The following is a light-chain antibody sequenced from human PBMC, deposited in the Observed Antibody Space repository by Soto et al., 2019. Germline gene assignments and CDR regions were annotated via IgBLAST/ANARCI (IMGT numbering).Light chain of an antibody. CDR3: TSYTSGSPYV. V-gene: IGLV2-14*01. CDR2: EVN. Sequence: QSALTQPASVSGSPGQSITISCTGTSSDIGGYNYVSWYQHHPGKAPKLMIYEVNNRPSGVSNRFSGSKSGNTASLIISGLQAEDEADYYCTSYTSGSPYVFGSGTKVTVL. J-gene: IGLJ1*01. CDR1: SSDIGGYNY.